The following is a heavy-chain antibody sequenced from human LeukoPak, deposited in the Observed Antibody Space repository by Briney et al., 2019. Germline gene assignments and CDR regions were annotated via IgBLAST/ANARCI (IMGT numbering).Heavy chain of an antibody. D-gene: IGHD6-13*01. V-gene: IGHV3-30-3*01. CDR3: ARDGQQLLAYYFDY. CDR1: GFTFSSYA. Sequence: GGSLRLSCAASGFTFSSYAMHWVRQAPGKGLEWVAVISYDGSNKHYADSVKGRFTISRDNSKNTLYLQMNSLRAEDTAVYYCARDGQQLLAYYFDYWGQGTLVTVSS. J-gene: IGHJ4*02. CDR2: ISYDGSNK.